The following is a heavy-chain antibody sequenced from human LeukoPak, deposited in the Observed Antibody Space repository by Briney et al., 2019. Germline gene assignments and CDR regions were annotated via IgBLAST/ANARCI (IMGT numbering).Heavy chain of an antibody. D-gene: IGHD1-26*01. CDR2: ISGDGGGT. CDR3: ANSYSGSHFDY. V-gene: IGHV3-43*02. CDR1: GFTFDDYA. Sequence: GGSLRLSCAASGFTFDDYAMHWVRQPPGKGLEWVSLISGDGGGTYYADSVKGRFTISRDNSKNSLSLQMNSLRTEDTALYYCANSYSGSHFDYWGQGTLVTASS. J-gene: IGHJ4*02.